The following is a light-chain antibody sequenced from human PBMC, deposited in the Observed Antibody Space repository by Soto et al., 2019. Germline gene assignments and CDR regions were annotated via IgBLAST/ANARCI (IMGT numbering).Light chain of an antibody. CDR3: QQYGSSPT. V-gene: IGKV3-20*01. J-gene: IGKJ1*01. CDR1: QSVSNF. Sequence: EIVLTQSPATLSLSPGERATLSCRASQSVSNFLAWYQQKPGQAPRLLISGASNRATGIPDRFSGSGSGTDFTLTISRLEPEDFAVYYCQQYGSSPTFGQGSKVDVK. CDR2: GAS.